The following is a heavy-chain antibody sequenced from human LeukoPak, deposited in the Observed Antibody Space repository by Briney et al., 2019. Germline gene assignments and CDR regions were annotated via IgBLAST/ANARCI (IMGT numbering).Heavy chain of an antibody. CDR2: IIPIFGTA. CDR3: ARATTIHGPGRLGAYYGMDV. D-gene: IGHD3-3*01. CDR1: GGTFSSYA. Sequence: SVKVSCKASGGTFSSYAISWVRQAPGQGLEWMGGIIPIFGTANYAQKFQGRVTITADESTSTAYMELSSLRSEDTAVYYCARATTIHGPGRLGAYYGMDVWGQGTTVTVSS. J-gene: IGHJ6*02. V-gene: IGHV1-69*13.